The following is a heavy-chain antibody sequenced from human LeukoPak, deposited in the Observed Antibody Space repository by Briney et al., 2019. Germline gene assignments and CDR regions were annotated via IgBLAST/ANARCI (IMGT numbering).Heavy chain of an antibody. CDR2: ISGGGGRT. V-gene: IGHV3-23*01. J-gene: IGHJ6*02. CDR3: AKFQESPPGYYYSMDV. CDR1: GFTFSSYA. Sequence: GGSLRLSCAASGFTFSSYAMSWVRQAPGKGLEWVSAISGGGGRTFYADSVKGRFTISRDNSKNTLYLQMSSLRAEDTAVYYCAKFQESPPGYYYSMDVWGQGTTVTVSS.